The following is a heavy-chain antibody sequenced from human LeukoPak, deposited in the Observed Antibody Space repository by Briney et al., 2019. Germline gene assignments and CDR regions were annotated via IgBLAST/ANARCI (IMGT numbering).Heavy chain of an antibody. CDR2: IKSKTDGGTT. CDR3: TTEAGDD. CDR1: RFTFSSYV. V-gene: IGHV3-15*01. D-gene: IGHD5-24*01. J-gene: IGHJ4*02. Sequence: GGSLRLSCAASRFTFSSYVMSWVRQAPGKGLEWVGHIKSKTDGGTTDYAAPVKGRFTISRDDSKNTLYLQMDSLKTEDTAVYYCTTEAGDDWGQGTLVTVSS.